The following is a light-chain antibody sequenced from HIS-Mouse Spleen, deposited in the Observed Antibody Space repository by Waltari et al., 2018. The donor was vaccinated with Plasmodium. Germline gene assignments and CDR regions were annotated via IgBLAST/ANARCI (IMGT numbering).Light chain of an antibody. J-gene: IGKJ4*01. CDR3: QQSYSTPPT. Sequence: DVKMTQSPFLMTASVAGRITITCRASPSISSYLNWYQQKPGKAPKLLIYAASSLQSGVPSRFSGSGSGTDFTLTISSLQPEDFATYYCQQSYSTPPTFGGGTKVEIK. V-gene: IGKV1-39*01. CDR1: PSISSY. CDR2: AAS.